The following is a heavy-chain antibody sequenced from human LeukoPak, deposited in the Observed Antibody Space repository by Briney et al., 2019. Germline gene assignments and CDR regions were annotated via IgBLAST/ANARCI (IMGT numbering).Heavy chain of an antibody. CDR1: GFIFSNYW. CDR2: INQDEGIK. CDR3: ARIGYSSSSNDY. D-gene: IGHD6-6*01. V-gene: IGHV3-7*01. Sequence: GGSLRLSCEASGFIFSNYWMSWVHQAPGKGLEWVANINQDEGIKYYVDSVRGRFTISRYNAKNSRYLQMNGLRAEDTALYFCARIGYSSSSNDYWGPGTLVTVSS. J-gene: IGHJ4*02.